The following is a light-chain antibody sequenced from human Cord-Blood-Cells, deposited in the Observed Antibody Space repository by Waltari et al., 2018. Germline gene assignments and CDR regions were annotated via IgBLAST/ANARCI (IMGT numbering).Light chain of an antibody. V-gene: IGLV2-23*02. Sequence: QSALTQPASVSGSPGQSITISCTGTSSDVGSYNLVSWYQQHPGKAPKLMIYEVSKRPSGVSNRFSGSKSDTASLTISGLQAEDEADYYCCSYAGSSTYVFGTGTKVTVL. J-gene: IGLJ1*01. CDR3: CSYAGSSTYV. CDR2: EVS. CDR1: SSDVGSYNL.